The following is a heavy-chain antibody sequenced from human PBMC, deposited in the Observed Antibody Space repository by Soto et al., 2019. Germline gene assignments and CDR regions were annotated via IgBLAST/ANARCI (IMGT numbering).Heavy chain of an antibody. CDR1: GFTVSSNY. Sequence: GGSLRLSCAASGFTVSSNYMSWVRQAPGKGLEWVSVIYSGGSTYYADSVKGRFTISRDNSKNTLYLQMNSLRAEDTAVYYCAQSREPVDTAYYYYYYSMDVWGQGTTVTVSS. V-gene: IGHV3-53*01. J-gene: IGHJ6*02. CDR2: IYSGGST. CDR3: AQSREPVDTAYYYYYYSMDV. D-gene: IGHD5-18*01.